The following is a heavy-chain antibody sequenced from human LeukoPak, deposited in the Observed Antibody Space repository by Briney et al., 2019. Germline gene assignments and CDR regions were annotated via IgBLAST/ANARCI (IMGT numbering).Heavy chain of an antibody. Sequence: PSQTLSLTCTVSGGSISSGGYYWSWIRQPPGKGLEWIGYIYHSGSTYYNPSLKSRVTISVDRSKNQFSLKLSSVTAADTAVYYCARAVLWGLLAGQGNAFDIWGQGTMVTVSS. CDR3: ARAVLWGLLAGQGNAFDI. J-gene: IGHJ3*02. CDR1: GGSISSGGYY. D-gene: IGHD6-19*01. V-gene: IGHV4-30-2*01. CDR2: IYHSGST.